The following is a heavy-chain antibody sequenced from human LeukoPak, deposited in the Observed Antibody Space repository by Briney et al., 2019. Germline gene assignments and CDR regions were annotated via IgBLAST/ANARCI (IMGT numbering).Heavy chain of an antibody. CDR3: ARSGCSSTSCSPEY. V-gene: IGHV3-30-3*01. Sequence: GGSLRLSCAASGFTFSSYAMYWVRQAPGKGLEWVTVISNDGSNKYYADSVKGRFTVSRDNSRNTLFLEMNSLRTEDTSVYYCARSGCSSTSCSPEYWGQGTLVSVSS. CDR2: ISNDGSNK. D-gene: IGHD2-2*01. CDR1: GFTFSSYA. J-gene: IGHJ4*02.